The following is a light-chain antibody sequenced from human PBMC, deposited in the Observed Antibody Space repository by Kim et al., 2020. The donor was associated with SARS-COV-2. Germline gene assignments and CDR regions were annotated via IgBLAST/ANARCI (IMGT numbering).Light chain of an antibody. Sequence: GDRVTITCRASQSLGNWLAWYQQKPGKTPNLLIDDASSLESGVPSRFSGSGSATEFTLTISSLQPDDFATYYCQQYNDYPLTFGGGTKVDIK. J-gene: IGKJ4*01. CDR3: QQYNDYPLT. V-gene: IGKV1-5*01. CDR1: QSLGNW. CDR2: DAS.